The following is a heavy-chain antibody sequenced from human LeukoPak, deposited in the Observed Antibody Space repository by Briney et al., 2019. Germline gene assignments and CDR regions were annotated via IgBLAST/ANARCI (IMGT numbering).Heavy chain of an antibody. CDR2: ISGSGGST. J-gene: IGHJ4*02. CDR3: AKDLTTYYYDSSGYQFDY. CDR1: GFTFSSYG. D-gene: IGHD3-22*01. V-gene: IGHV3-23*01. Sequence: PGGSLRLSCAASGFTFSSYGMSWVRQAPGKGLEWVSAISGSGGSTYYADSVRGRFTISRDNSKNTLYLQMNSLRAEDTAVYYCAKDLTTYYYDSSGYQFDYWGQGTLVTVSS.